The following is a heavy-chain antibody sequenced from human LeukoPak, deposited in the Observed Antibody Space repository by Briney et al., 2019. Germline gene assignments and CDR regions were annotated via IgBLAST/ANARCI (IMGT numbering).Heavy chain of an antibody. J-gene: IGHJ3*02. D-gene: IGHD3-22*01. CDR1: GYTLTELS. CDR3: SYSSGYYDAFDI. CDR2: FDPEDGET. Sequence: ASVKVSCKVSGYTLTELSMHWVRQAPGKGLEWTGGFDPEDGETIYAQKFQGRVTMTEDTSTDTAYMELGSLRPEDTAVYYCSYSSGYYDAFDIWGQGTMVTVSS. V-gene: IGHV1-24*01.